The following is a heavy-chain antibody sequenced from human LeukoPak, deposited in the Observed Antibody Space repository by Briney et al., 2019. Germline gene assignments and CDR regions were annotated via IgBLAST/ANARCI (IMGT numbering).Heavy chain of an antibody. CDR1: GFTFSNAW. D-gene: IGHD3-22*01. V-gene: IGHV3-15*01. J-gene: IGHJ4*02. CDR3: TTDLIVVVVPY. CDR2: IKSKTDGGTT. Sequence: GGSLRLSCADSGFTFSNAWMSWVRQAPGKGLEWVGRIKSKTDGGTTDYAAPVKGRFTISREDSKNTLYLQMNSLKTEDTALYYCTTDLIVVVVPYWGQGTLVTVSS.